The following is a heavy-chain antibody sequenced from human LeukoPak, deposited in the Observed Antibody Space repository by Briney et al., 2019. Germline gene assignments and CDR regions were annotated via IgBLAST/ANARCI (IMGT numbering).Heavy chain of an antibody. V-gene: IGHV1-2*02. CDR3: AREVIVVVPAASVYYYYYYGMDV. D-gene: IGHD2-2*01. CDR2: INPNSGGT. Sequence: ASVKVSCKASGYTFTGYYMHWVRQAPGQGLEWMGWINPNSGGTNYAQKFQGRVTMTRDTSISTAYMELSRLRSDDTAVYYCAREVIVVVPAASVYYYYYYGMDVWGQGTTVTVSS. CDR1: GYTFTGYY. J-gene: IGHJ6*02.